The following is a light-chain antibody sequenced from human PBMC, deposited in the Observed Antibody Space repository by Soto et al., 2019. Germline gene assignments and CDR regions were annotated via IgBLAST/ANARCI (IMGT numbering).Light chain of an antibody. Sequence: AIQLTQSPSSLSASVGDRVTITCRASQDIRGALAGYQQKPGKAPKILIYDVSTFECGLPSRFRGSSSGTDFTLIISGLQPVDFATHYCIQFKSYRMSFGQGTRLEI. CDR3: IQFKSYRMS. J-gene: IGKJ5*01. CDR2: DVS. CDR1: QDIRGA. V-gene: IGKV1-13*02.